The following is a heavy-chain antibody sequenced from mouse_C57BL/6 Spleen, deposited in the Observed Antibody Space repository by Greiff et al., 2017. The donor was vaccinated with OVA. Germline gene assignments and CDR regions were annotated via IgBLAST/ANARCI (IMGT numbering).Heavy chain of an antibody. CDR2: IYPRSGNT. V-gene: IGHV1-81*01. CDR3: AYPTDAMDY. D-gene: IGHD1-1*01. CDR1: GYTFTSYG. Sequence: QVQLQQSGAELARPGASVKLSCKASGYTFTSYGISWVKQRTGQGLEWIGEIYPRSGNTYYNEKFKGKATLTADKSSSTAYMELRSLTSEDSAVYFCAYPTDAMDYWGQGTSVTVSS. J-gene: IGHJ4*01.